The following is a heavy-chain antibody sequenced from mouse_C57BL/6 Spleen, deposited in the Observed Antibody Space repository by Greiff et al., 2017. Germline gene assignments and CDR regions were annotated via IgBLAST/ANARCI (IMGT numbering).Heavy chain of an antibody. D-gene: IGHD4-1*01. CDR1: GYSFTGYY. V-gene: IGHV1-42*01. J-gene: IGHJ2*01. Sequence: EVQLQQSGPELVKPGASVKLSCKASGYSFTGYYMNWVKQSPEKSLEWIGEINPSTGGTTYNQKFKAKATLTVDKSSSTAYMQLKSLTSEDSAVYYCAREDWDYWGQGTTLTVSS. CDR2: INPSTGGT. CDR3: AREDWDY.